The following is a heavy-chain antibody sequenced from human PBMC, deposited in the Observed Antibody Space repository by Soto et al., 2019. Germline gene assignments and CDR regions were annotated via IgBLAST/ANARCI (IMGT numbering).Heavy chain of an antibody. J-gene: IGHJ4*02. CDR3: ARGRYGDY. CDR1: GYAFTTYG. CDR2: ISAHNGNT. Sequence: QVHLVQSGAEVKKPGASVKVSCQGSGYAFTTYGITWVRQATGQGLEWMGWISAHNGNTNYAQKLQGRVTVTRDTSTSTAYMELRSLRYDDTAVYYCARGRYGDYWGQGALFTVSS. V-gene: IGHV1-18*01. D-gene: IGHD1-1*01.